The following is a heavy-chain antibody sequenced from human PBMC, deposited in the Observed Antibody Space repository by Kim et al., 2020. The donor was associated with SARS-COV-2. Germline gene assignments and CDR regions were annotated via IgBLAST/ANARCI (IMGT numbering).Heavy chain of an antibody. V-gene: IGHV3-21*01. CDR3: AKDGSGSPTNWYFDL. Sequence: VKGQSTISRANAKNSLYLQMNSLRAEDTAVYYCAKDGSGSPTNWYFDLWGRGTLVTVSS. J-gene: IGHJ2*01. D-gene: IGHD3-10*01.